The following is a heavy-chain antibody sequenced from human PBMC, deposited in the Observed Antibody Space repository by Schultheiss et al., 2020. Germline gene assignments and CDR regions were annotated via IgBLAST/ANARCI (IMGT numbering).Heavy chain of an antibody. Sequence: GGSLRLSCAASGFTFSSYSMNWVRQAPGKGLEWVAVISYDGSNKYYADSVKGRFTISRDNAKNTLYLQMNSLRAEDTAVYYCARADYYDRGRYGMDVWGQGTTVTVSS. D-gene: IGHD3-22*01. CDR3: ARADYYDRGRYGMDV. V-gene: IGHV3-30*03. CDR2: ISYDGSNK. CDR1: GFTFSSYS. J-gene: IGHJ6*02.